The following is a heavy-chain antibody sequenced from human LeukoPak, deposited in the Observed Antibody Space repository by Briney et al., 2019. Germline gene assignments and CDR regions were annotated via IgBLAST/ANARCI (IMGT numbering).Heavy chain of an antibody. J-gene: IGHJ4*02. V-gene: IGHV3-11*01. D-gene: IGHD2-15*01. CDR3: ATLGRNYFDS. Sequence: GGSLRLSCAASRFTISGYYMTWIRQAPGKGLEWVSYISSSGSAIYYADSVKGRFTVSRNNAKNSLYLQMNSLRAEDTAVYYCATLGRNYFDSWGQGSLVTVSS. CDR2: ISSSGSAI. CDR1: RFTISGYY.